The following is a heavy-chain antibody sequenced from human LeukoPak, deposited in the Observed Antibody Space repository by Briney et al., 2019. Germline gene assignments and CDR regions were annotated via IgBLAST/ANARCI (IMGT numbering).Heavy chain of an antibody. CDR3: ASGETAVADY. Sequence: SETLSLTCTVSGGSISSYYWSWIRQPPGKGLEWVGYIYYSGSTNYNPSLKSRVTISVDTSKNQFSLKLGSVTAADTAVYYCASGETAVADYWGQGTLVTVSS. V-gene: IGHV4-59*01. CDR1: GGSISSYY. J-gene: IGHJ4*02. D-gene: IGHD6-19*01. CDR2: IYYSGST.